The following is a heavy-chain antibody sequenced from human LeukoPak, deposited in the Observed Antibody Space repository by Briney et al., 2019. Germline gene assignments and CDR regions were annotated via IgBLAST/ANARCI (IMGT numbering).Heavy chain of an antibody. CDR3: ATSNIVVVVAATLWSFDY. CDR1: GYTLTELS. Sequence: ASVKVSCKVSGYTLTELSMHWVRQAPGKGLEWMGGFDPEDGETIYAQKFQGRVTMTEDTSTDTAYMELSSLRSEDTAVYYCATSNIVVVVAATLWSFDYWGQGTLVTVSS. J-gene: IGHJ4*02. V-gene: IGHV1-24*01. D-gene: IGHD2-15*01. CDR2: FDPEDGET.